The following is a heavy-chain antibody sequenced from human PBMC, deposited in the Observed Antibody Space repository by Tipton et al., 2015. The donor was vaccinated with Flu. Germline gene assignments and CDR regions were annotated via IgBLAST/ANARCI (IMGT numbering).Heavy chain of an antibody. V-gene: IGHV1-46*01. Sequence: QLVQSGAEVKKPGASVKLSCKASGYTFTSFYLHWVRQAPGQGLEWMGIIRPIGATTNYAQKFRGRLTVTRDTSTSTIYMELSSLRSEDTAVYYCARGEKISLSWFGDFDYWGQGTLVAVSS. J-gene: IGHJ4*02. D-gene: IGHD3-10*01. CDR2: IRPIGATT. CDR1: GYTFTSFY. CDR3: ARGEKISLSWFGDFDY.